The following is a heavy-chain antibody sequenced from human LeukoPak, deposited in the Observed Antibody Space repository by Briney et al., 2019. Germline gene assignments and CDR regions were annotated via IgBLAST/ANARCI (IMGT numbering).Heavy chain of an antibody. CDR2: ISGSGGST. Sequence: GGSLRLSCAASGSTFSSYAMSWVRQAPGKGLEWVSAISGSGGSTYYADSVKGRFTISRDNSKNTLYLQINSLRAEDTAVYYCAKDPYPMTTVTVFDYWGQGTLVTVSS. V-gene: IGHV3-23*01. CDR1: GSTFSSYA. D-gene: IGHD4-17*01. J-gene: IGHJ4*02. CDR3: AKDPYPMTTVTVFDY.